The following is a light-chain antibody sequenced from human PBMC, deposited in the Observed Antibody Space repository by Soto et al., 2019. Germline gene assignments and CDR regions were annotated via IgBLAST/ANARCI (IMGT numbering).Light chain of an antibody. CDR1: QTIFSSYDKDY. J-gene: IGKJ2*01. V-gene: IGKV4-1*01. Sequence: DIVMTQSPDSLAVSLGERATINCKSSQTIFSSYDKDYLAWYQQKPGQPPKLLIYWASNREAGVPDRFSGGGSGTDFTLTISSLQAEDVAVYYCQQYYRAPYSLGQGTKLEIK. CDR2: WAS. CDR3: QQYYRAPYS.